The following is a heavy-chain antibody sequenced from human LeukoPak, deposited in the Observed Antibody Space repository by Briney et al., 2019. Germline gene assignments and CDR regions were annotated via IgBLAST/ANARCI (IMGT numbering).Heavy chain of an antibody. V-gene: IGHV1-8*02. Sequence: ASVKVSCKASGYTFTGYYMHWVRQAPGQGLEWMGWMNPNSGNTGYAQKFQGRVTMTRNTSISTAYMELSSLRSEDTAVYYCARGQIVVVITRSDWFDPWGQGTLVTVSS. J-gene: IGHJ5*02. D-gene: IGHD3-22*01. CDR1: GYTFTGYY. CDR2: MNPNSGNT. CDR3: ARGQIVVVITRSDWFDP.